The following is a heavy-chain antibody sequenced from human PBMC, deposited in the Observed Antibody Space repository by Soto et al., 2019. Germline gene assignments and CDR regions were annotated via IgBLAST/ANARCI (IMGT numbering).Heavy chain of an antibody. CDR1: GYTFTSYY. CDR2: INPSGGST. V-gene: IGHV1-46*01. D-gene: IGHD2-2*01. Sequence: EASVKVSCKASGYTFTSYYMHWVRQAPGQGLEWMGIINPSGGSTSYAQKFQGRVTMTRDTSTSTVYMELSSLRSEDTAVYYCARETQKNCSSTSCNAFDIWGQGTMVTVSS. J-gene: IGHJ3*02. CDR3: ARETQKNCSSTSCNAFDI.